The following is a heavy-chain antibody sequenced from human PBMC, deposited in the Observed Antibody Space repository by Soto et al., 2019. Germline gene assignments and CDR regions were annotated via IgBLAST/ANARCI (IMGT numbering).Heavy chain of an antibody. V-gene: IGHV1-18*01. CDR2: ISAYNGNT. Sequence: ASVKVSCKASGYTFTSYGISWVRQAPGQGLEWMGWISAYNGNTNYAQKLQGRVTMTTDTSTSTAYMELRSLRSDDTAVYYCAREDSAATNDAFDMWGPGTMVTVSS. CDR1: GYTFTSYG. CDR3: AREDSAATNDAFDM. D-gene: IGHD3-10*01. J-gene: IGHJ3*02.